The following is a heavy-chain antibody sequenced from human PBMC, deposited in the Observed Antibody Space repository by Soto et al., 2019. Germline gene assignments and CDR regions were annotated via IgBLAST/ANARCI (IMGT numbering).Heavy chain of an antibody. CDR2: IYSGGST. D-gene: IGHD6-6*01. Sequence: GGSLRLSCAASGFTVSSNYMSWVRQAPGKGLEWVSVIYSGGSTYYADSVKGRFTISRDNSKNTLYLQMNSLRAEDTAVYYCASTRQLCKYYYYYYGMDVWGQGTTVTVS. CDR1: GFTVSSNY. V-gene: IGHV3-53*01. CDR3: ASTRQLCKYYYYYYGMDV. J-gene: IGHJ6*02.